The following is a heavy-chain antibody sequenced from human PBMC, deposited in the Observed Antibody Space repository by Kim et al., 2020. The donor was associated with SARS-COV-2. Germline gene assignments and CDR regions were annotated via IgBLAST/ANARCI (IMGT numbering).Heavy chain of an antibody. D-gene: IGHD2-8*01. Sequence: SETLSLTCTVSGGSISSYYWSWIRQPPGKGLEWIGYIYYSGSTNYNPSLKSRVTISVDTSKNQFSLKLSSVTAADTAVYYCARASDTNGPFDIWGQGTMVTVSS. J-gene: IGHJ3*02. V-gene: IGHV4-59*01. CDR2: IYYSGST. CDR1: GGSISSYY. CDR3: ARASDTNGPFDI.